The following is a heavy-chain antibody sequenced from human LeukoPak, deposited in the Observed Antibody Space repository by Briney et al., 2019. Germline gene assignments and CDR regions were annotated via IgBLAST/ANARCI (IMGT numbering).Heavy chain of an antibody. V-gene: IGHV3-74*01. J-gene: IGHJ4*02. D-gene: IGHD3-22*01. CDR1: SYYW. CDR3: AKEVDTMIVG. Sequence: SYYWMHWVRQAPGKGLVWASRIDSDGGSTYYADSVKGRFTISRDNSKNTLYLQMNSRRAEDTAVYYCAKEVDTMIVGWGQGTLVTVSS. CDR2: IDSDGGST.